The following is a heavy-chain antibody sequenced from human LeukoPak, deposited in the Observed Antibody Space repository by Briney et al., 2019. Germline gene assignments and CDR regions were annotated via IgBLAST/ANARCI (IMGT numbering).Heavy chain of an antibody. CDR3: ARGPPGRGDGYAFDI. CDR2: IGSSGTYI. V-gene: IGHV3-21*01. D-gene: IGHD2-21*02. CDR1: GFIFSSYS. Sequence: GGSLRLSCAASGFIFSSYSMNWVRQAPGKGLEWVSSIGSSGTYIFYADLVKGRFTISRDNAKNSLWLQMNSLRAEDTAVYYCARGPPGRGDGYAFDIWGQGTMVTVSS. J-gene: IGHJ3*02.